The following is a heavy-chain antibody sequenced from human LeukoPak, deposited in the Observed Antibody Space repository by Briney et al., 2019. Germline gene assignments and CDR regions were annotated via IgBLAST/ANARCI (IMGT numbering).Heavy chain of an antibody. CDR1: GGSITSYY. Sequence: PSETLSLTCTVSGGSITSYYWSSIRDTPGKGLWCVWYIYYSVSTNYTPSLKGRVTISVDTSKNQFSLKLSSVTAADTAVYYCARHLARERLPDAFDIWGQGTMVTVSS. CDR2: IYYSVST. CDR3: ARHLARERLPDAFDI. J-gene: IGHJ3*02. V-gene: IGHV4-59*08. D-gene: IGHD1-26*01.